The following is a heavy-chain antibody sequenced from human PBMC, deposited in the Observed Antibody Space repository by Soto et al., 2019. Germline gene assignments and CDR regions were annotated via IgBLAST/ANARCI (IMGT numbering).Heavy chain of an antibody. D-gene: IGHD3-9*01. J-gene: IGHJ4*02. CDR1: GFTFSSNA. CDR2: VTGSGNTT. V-gene: IGHV3-23*01. Sequence: EVQLLESGGGLVQPGGSLRISCVASGFTFSSNALSWVRQAPGKGLEWVTAVTGSGNTTYYSDSVRGRFTISRDNSKNTLYLQMNSLRADDKAVYVCAKRAGYRQMRIDWYAESWGQGTLVTVSS. CDR3: AKRAGYRQMRIDWYAES.